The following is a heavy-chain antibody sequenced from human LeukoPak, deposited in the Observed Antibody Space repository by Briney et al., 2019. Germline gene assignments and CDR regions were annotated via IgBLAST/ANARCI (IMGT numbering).Heavy chain of an antibody. V-gene: IGHV1-2*02. CDR2: INPNSGGT. D-gene: IGHD2-2*02. CDR3: ARDGYCSTTSCDNYFDP. CDR1: GYTFTGYY. Sequence: GASVKVSCKASGYTFTGYYIHWVRQAPGQGLEWMGWINPNSGGTNYAQKFQGRVTMTRDTSISTTYMELSRLTSDDTAVYYCARDGYCSTTSCDNYFDPWGQGTLVTVSS. J-gene: IGHJ5*02.